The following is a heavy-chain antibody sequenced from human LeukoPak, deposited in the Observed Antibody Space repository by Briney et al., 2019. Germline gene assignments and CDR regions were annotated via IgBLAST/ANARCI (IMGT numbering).Heavy chain of an antibody. J-gene: IGHJ4*02. CDR2: IYYSGST. CDR1: GGSISSGGYY. CDR3: ARSGSGWRYYFDY. D-gene: IGHD6-19*01. V-gene: IGHV4-31*03. Sequence: SQTLSLTRTVSGGSISSGGYYWSWIRQHPGKGLEWIGYIYYSGSTYYNPSLKSRVTISVDTSKNQFSLKLSSVTAADTAVYYCARSGSGWRYYFDYWGQGTLVTVSS.